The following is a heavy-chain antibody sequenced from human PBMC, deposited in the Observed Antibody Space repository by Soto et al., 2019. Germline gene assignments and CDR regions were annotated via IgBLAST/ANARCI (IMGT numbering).Heavy chain of an antibody. V-gene: IGHV4-30-4*01. CDR1: GGSISSGDYY. D-gene: IGHD2-15*01. Sequence: QVQLQESGPGLVKPSQTLSLTCTVSGGSISSGDYYWSWIRQPPGKGLEWIGYIYYSGSTYYNPSLKSRVTISVDTSNNQFSLKLSSVTAADTAVYYCAREKTGYCSGGSCYSGWFDPWGQGTLVTVSS. J-gene: IGHJ5*02. CDR2: IYYSGST. CDR3: AREKTGYCSGGSCYSGWFDP.